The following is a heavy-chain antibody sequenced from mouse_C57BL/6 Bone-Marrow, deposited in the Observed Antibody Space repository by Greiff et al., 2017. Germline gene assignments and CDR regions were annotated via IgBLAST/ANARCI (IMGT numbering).Heavy chain of an antibody. CDR1: GYSFTDYN. Sequence: LVESGPELVKPGASVKISCKASGYSFTDYNMNWVKQSNGKSLEWIGVINPNYGTNSYNQKFKGKATLTVDQSSSTAYMQLNSLTSEDAAVYYCAREDISGLFAYWGQGTLVTVSA. V-gene: IGHV1-39*01. CDR2: INPNYGTN. CDR3: AREDISGLFAY. J-gene: IGHJ3*01. D-gene: IGHD3-2*02.